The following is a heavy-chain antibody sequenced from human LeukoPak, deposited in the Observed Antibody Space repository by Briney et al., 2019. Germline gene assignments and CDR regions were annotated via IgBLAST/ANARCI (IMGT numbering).Heavy chain of an antibody. Sequence: PGGSLRLSCAASGFTFDNYGMSWVRQAPGKGLEWVSAINWNGGSTGYADSVKGRFTISRDNAKNSLYLQMNSLRAEDTALYYCARDAHSSTRLLLYYYYCMAVSGKGTTVSVSS. CDR2: INWNGGST. J-gene: IGHJ6*03. D-gene: IGHD2-2*01. CDR3: ARDAHSSTRLLLYYYYCMAV. V-gene: IGHV3-20*04. CDR1: GFTFDNYG.